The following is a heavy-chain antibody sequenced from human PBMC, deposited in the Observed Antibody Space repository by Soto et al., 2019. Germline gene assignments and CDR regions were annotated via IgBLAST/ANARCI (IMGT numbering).Heavy chain of an antibody. V-gene: IGHV4-30-4*01. D-gene: IGHD2-2*01. J-gene: IGHJ6*02. CDR1: GGSISSGDYY. CDR2: IYYSGST. Sequence: SETLSLTCTVSGGSISSGDYYWSWIRQPPGKGLEWIGYIYYSGSTYYNPSLKSRVTISVDTSKNQFSLKLSSVTAADTAVYYCARGSGYCSSTSCYGYGMDVWGQGTTVTVSS. CDR3: ARGSGYCSSTSCYGYGMDV.